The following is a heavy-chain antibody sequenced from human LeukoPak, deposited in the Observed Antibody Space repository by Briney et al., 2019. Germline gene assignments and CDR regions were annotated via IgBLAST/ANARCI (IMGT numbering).Heavy chain of an antibody. V-gene: IGHV3-15*01. D-gene: IGHD5-18*01. CDR1: GFTFSNAW. CDR2: IKNKTDGGTT. Sequence: GGSLRLFCAASGFTFSNAWMSWVRQAPGKGLEWVGRIKNKTDGGTTDYAAPVKGRFTISRDDSKNTLYLQINSLKTEDTAVYYCTSLPRYGYSLDYWGQGTLVTVSS. CDR3: TSLPRYGYSLDY. J-gene: IGHJ4*02.